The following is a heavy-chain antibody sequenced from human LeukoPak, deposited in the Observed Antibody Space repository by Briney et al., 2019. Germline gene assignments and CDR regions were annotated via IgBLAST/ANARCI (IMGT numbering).Heavy chain of an antibody. Sequence: PSETLSLTCTVSGGSISPYYWSWIRQPPGKGLEWIGYMYYSGSSKYSPSLKSRVTISLDTSKNQLSLKLISVTAADTAVYYCTRSRGGGRGVWGQGTLVTVSS. J-gene: IGHJ4*02. D-gene: IGHD1-26*01. V-gene: IGHV4-59*01. CDR2: MYYSGSS. CDR1: GGSISPYY. CDR3: TRSRGGGRGV.